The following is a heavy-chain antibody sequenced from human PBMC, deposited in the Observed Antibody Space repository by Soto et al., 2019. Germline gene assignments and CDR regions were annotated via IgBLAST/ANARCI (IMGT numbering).Heavy chain of an antibody. D-gene: IGHD1-26*01. J-gene: IGHJ4*02. Sequence: LRLSCAASGFTFSTYAMHWVRQAPGKGLEWVAVVSDNGDKTFYADSLRGRFTISRDNSKNTLSLQMNSLSAEDTALYFCAREVGSTSRLDSWGQGTLVTVSS. CDR1: GFTFSTYA. CDR3: AREVGSTSRLDS. V-gene: IGHV3-30*04. CDR2: VSDNGDKT.